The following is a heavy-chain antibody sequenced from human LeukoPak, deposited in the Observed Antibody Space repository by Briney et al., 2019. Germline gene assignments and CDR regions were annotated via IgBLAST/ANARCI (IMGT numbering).Heavy chain of an antibody. CDR2: THYTGAT. CDR1: GGTFRGYY. Sequence: PSETLSLTCAVYGGTFRGYYWSWIRQPPGKGLEWIGETHYTGATNYKPSLKSRVTISGDPSKNQVSLRVYCVTAADTAVYYCARGVLGPYYFDLWGRGTLATVSS. J-gene: IGHJ2*01. V-gene: IGHV4-34*01. CDR3: ARGVLGPYYFDL. D-gene: IGHD7-27*01.